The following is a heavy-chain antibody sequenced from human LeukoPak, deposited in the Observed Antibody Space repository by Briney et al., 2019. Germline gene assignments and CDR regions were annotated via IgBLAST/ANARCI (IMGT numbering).Heavy chain of an antibody. V-gene: IGHV4-39*01. Sequence: PSETLSLTCTVPGGSISSSSYYWGWIRQPPVKGLEWLGSIYYSGSTHYNPSLKSRVTISVDTSKNQFSLKLSSVTAADTAVYYCASGYYYDSSGYYYAAFDIWGQGTMVTGSS. D-gene: IGHD3-22*01. CDR3: ASGYYYDSSGYYYAAFDI. CDR1: GGSISSSSYY. J-gene: IGHJ3*02. CDR2: IYYSGST.